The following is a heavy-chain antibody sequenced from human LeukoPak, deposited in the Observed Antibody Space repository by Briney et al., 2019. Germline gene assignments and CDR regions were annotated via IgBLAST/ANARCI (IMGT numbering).Heavy chain of an antibody. CDR2: IYYSGST. J-gene: IGHJ5*02. D-gene: IGHD1-26*01. CDR1: GGSISSHY. V-gene: IGHV4-59*11. Sequence: SETLSLTCTVSGGSISSHYWSWIRQPPGKGLEWIGYIYYSGSTNYNPSLKSRVTISVDTSKNQFSLKLSSVTAADTAVYYCARESGSGSPNFDPWGQGTLVTVSS. CDR3: ARESGSGSPNFDP.